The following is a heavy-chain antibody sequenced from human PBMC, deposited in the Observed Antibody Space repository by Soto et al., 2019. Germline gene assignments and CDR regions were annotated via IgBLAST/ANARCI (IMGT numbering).Heavy chain of an antibody. CDR2: IYYSGST. Sequence: SETLSLTCTVSGGSISSSSYYWGWIRQPPGKGLEWIGSIYYSGSTYYNPSLKSRVTISVDTSKNQFSLKLSSVTAADTAVYYCASLDMVRGVIISRGAFDIWGQGTMVTVSS. CDR3: ASLDMVRGVIISRGAFDI. D-gene: IGHD3-10*01. J-gene: IGHJ3*02. CDR1: GGSISSSSYY. V-gene: IGHV4-39*01.